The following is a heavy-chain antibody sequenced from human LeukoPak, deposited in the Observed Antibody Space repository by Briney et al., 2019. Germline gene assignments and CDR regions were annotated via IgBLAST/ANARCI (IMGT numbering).Heavy chain of an antibody. CDR3: ARDAVSSSWSDY. V-gene: IGHV3-7*01. CDR1: GFTFSSYW. J-gene: IGHJ4*02. Sequence: PGGSLRLSCAASGFTFSSYWMNWVRQAQGKGPEWLANIKQDGSQKYYVDSVKGRFTIARDNAKNSLYLQMNSLRVGDTAVYYCARDAVSSSWSDYWGRGTLVTVSS. D-gene: IGHD6-13*01. CDR2: IKQDGSQK.